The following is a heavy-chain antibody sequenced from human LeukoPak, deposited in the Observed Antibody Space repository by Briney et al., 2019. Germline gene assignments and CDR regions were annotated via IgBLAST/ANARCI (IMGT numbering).Heavy chain of an antibody. D-gene: IGHD4-23*01. CDR3: ARAVDLPPKGYYYGMDV. V-gene: IGHV1-69*01. CDR2: IIPIFGTA. J-gene: IGHJ6*02. Sequence: SVTVSCKASGGTFTSYAISWVRQAPGQGLEWMGGIIPIFGTANYAQKFQGRVTITADESTSTAYMELSSLRSEDTAVYYCARAVDLPPKGYYYGMDVWGQGTTVTVSS. CDR1: GGTFTSYA.